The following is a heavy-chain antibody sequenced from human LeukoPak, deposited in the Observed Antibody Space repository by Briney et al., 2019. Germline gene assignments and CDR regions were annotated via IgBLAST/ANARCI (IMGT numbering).Heavy chain of an antibody. CDR3: ARDSDSGSYEVNWFDP. J-gene: IGHJ5*02. CDR2: IYYSGST. Sequence: SETLSLTCTVSGGSISSGDYYWSWIRQHPGKGLEWIGYIYYSGSTSYNPSLKSRVTISVDTSKNQFSLKVSSVTAADTAVYYCARDSDSGSYEVNWFDPWGQGTLVTVSS. CDR1: GGSISSGDYY. D-gene: IGHD3-10*01. V-gene: IGHV4-31*03.